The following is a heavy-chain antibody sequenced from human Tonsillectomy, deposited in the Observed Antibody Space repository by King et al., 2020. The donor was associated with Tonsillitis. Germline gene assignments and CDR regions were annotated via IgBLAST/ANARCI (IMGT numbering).Heavy chain of an antibody. CDR2: IYYSGST. CDR1: GDSISSYY. D-gene: IGHD2-21*01. V-gene: IGHV4-59*08. CDR3: ARMIAGYSILWYGWFDP. Sequence: VQLQESGPGLVKPSETLSLTCTVSGDSISSYYWSWIRRPPGKGLEWIGYIYYSGSTNYNPSLKSRVTISVDTSKNQFSLKLCSVTDADTAVYYCARMIAGYSILWYGWFDPWSQGTLVTVSS. J-gene: IGHJ5*02.